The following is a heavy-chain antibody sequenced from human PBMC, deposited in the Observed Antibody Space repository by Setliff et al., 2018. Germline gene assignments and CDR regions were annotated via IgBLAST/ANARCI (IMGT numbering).Heavy chain of an antibody. CDR2: IYPGDSDT. J-gene: IGHJ3*02. D-gene: IGHD1-26*01. CDR3: ARVGPLTDDAFDI. Sequence: PGESLKISCKGSGYSFTTYWIGWVRQMPGKGLEWMGIIYPGDSDTRHSPSFQGHVTISADKSITTAYLQWSSLKASDTAMYYCARVGPLTDDAFDIWGQGTMVTVSS. V-gene: IGHV5-51*01. CDR1: GYSFTTYW.